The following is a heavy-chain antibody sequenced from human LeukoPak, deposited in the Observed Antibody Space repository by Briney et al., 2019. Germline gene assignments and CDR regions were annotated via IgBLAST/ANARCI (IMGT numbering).Heavy chain of an antibody. J-gene: IGHJ5*02. D-gene: IGHD3-10*01. CDR3: TRRFGVNPWWFDP. Sequence: GGSLRLSCAASGFTFSSYGMHWVRQAPGKGLEWVGRIRRNRDNYATAYAASVKGRFTISRDDLKDTAYLQMSSLKTEDTAVYYCTRRFGVNPWWFDPWGQGTLVTVSS. V-gene: IGHV3-73*01. CDR1: GFTFSSYG. CDR2: IRRNRDNYAT.